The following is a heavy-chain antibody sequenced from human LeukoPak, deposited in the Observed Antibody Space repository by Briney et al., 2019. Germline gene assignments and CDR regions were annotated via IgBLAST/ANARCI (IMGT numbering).Heavy chain of an antibody. CDR1: GGSISSYY. D-gene: IGHD3-22*01. J-gene: IGHJ5*02. Sequence: SETLSLTCTVSGGSISSYYWSWIRQPAGKGLEWIGRIYTSGSTNYNPSLKSRVTMSVDTSKNQFSLKLSSVTAAATAVYYCARVRYYDSSGYSVWFDPWGQGTLVTVSS. V-gene: IGHV4-4*07. CDR2: IYTSGST. CDR3: ARVRYYDSSGYSVWFDP.